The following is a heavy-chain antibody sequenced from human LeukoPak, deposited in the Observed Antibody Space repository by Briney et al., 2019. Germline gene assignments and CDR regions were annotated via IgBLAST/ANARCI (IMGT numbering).Heavy chain of an antibody. Sequence: GGSLRLSCAASGFTFSSYGMHWVRQAPGKGLEWVAIIWSDGTKKYYADSVKGRFTISRDNSKNTLYLQMNSLRAGDTAVYYCARDLVLAAGTSSYWGQGTLVTVSS. D-gene: IGHD6-13*01. CDR3: ARDLVLAAGTSSY. CDR1: GFTFSSYG. V-gene: IGHV3-33*01. J-gene: IGHJ4*02. CDR2: IWSDGTKK.